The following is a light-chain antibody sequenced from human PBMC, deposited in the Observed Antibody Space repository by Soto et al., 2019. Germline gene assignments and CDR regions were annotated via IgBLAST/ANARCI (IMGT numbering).Light chain of an antibody. CDR1: QSISSW. CDR3: QQYNSYSPWT. V-gene: IGKV1-5*01. CDR2: DAS. Sequence: DIQMTQSPSTLSASVGDRVTITCRASQSISSWLAWYQQKPGKAPKLLIYDASSVESGVPSRFSGSGSGTEFTLTIRSLQPDDFATYYCQQYNSYSPWTFGQGTKVEIK. J-gene: IGKJ1*01.